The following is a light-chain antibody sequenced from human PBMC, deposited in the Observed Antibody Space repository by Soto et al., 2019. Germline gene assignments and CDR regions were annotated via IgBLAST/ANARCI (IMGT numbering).Light chain of an antibody. J-gene: IGKJ5*01. CDR3: QQYSSSPIT. CDR1: HCLSCMY. Sequence: EIVLRQSPGTLALSPGERATLSCRASHCLSCMYLAWYQHHPGQAPRLLIYGASSRATGIPDRFSGSGSGTDFTLTISNLAPAYFAVYYCQQYSSSPITFGQGTPLESK. V-gene: IGKV3-20*01. CDR2: GAS.